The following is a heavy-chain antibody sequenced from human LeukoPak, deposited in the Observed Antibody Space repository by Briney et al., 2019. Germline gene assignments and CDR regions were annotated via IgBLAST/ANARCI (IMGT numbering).Heavy chain of an antibody. J-gene: IGHJ4*02. D-gene: IGHD3-10*01. V-gene: IGHV4-39*01. CDR2: IYYSGST. Sequence: PSETLSLTCTVSGGSISSSSYYWGWIRQPPGKGLEWIGSIYYSGSTYYNPSLKSRVTISVDTSKNQFSLKLSSVTAADTAVYYCARCHMVRGIDYWGQGTLVTVSS. CDR3: ARCHMVRGIDY. CDR1: GGSISSSSYY.